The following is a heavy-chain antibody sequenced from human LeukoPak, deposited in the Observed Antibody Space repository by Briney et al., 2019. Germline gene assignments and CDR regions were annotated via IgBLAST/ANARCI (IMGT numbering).Heavy chain of an antibody. CDR3: AWSPLYGGNSVFDY. J-gene: IGHJ4*02. Sequence: ASVKVSCKASGYTFTSYDINWVRPATGQGLEWMGWMNPNSGNTGYAQKFQGRVTMTRNTSQGTAYMELSIRRSEDTAAYYYAWSPLYGGNSVFDYWGQGTLVTVSS. CDR1: GYTFTSYD. V-gene: IGHV1-8*01. D-gene: IGHD4-23*01. CDR2: MNPNSGNT.